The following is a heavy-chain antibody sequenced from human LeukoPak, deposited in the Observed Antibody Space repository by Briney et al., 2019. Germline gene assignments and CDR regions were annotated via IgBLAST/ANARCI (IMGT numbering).Heavy chain of an antibody. CDR3: AKDRLVVAPAAMTSNFDY. V-gene: IGHV3-30*02. CDR1: GFTFSSYG. CDR2: IRYDGSNK. J-gene: IGHJ4*02. Sequence: GGSLRLSCAASGFTFSSYGMHWVRQAPGKGLEWVAFIRYDGSNKYYADSVKGRFTISRDNSKNTLYLQMNSLKTEDTAVYYCAKDRLVVAPAAMTSNFDYWGQGTLVTVSS. D-gene: IGHD2-2*01.